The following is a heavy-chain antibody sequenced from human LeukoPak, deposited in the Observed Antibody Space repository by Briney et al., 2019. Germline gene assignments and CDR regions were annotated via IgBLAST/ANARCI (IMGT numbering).Heavy chain of an antibody. D-gene: IGHD4-23*01. CDR3: ARLYGGNSFYYYYHMDV. CDR2: IYYSGST. CDR1: GGSISSSSYY. Sequence: SETLSLTCTVSGGSISSSSYYWGWIRQPPGKGLEWIGSIYYSGSTYYNPSLKSRVTISVDTSKNQFSLKLSSVTAADTAVYYCARLYGGNSFYYYYHMDVWGKGTTVTLSS. V-gene: IGHV4-39*01. J-gene: IGHJ6*03.